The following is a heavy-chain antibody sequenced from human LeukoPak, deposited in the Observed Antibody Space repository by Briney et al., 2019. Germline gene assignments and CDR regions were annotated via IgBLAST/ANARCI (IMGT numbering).Heavy chain of an antibody. CDR2: ISSSSGCI. D-gene: IGHD5-18*01. V-gene: IGHV3-21*01. J-gene: IGHJ4*02. CDR3: ARDLDPATAMVGYFDY. CDR1: GFTFSSYE. Sequence: GGSLRLSCAASGFTFSSYEMNWVRQAPGKGLEWVSAISSSSGCIYYADSVKGRFTISRDNAKNSLYLQMNSLRAKDTAVYYCARDLDPATAMVGYFDYWGQGTLVTVSS.